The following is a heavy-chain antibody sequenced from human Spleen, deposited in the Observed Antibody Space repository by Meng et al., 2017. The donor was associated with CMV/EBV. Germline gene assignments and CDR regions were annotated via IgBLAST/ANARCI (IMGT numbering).Heavy chain of an antibody. CDR3: ARGYCSGGSCFFDY. Sequence: SLKISCTGSGFNFETYAMHWVRQAPGKGLEWVSSISWNSGNVGYADSVEGRFTISRDNAKKSVYLQMNSLRAEDTAVYYCARGYCSGGSCFFDYWGQGTLVTVSS. V-gene: IGHV3-9*01. CDR1: GFNFETYA. CDR2: ISWNSGNV. J-gene: IGHJ4*02. D-gene: IGHD2-15*01.